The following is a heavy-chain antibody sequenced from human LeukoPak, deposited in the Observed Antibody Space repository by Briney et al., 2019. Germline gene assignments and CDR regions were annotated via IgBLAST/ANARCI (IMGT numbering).Heavy chain of an antibody. Sequence: KSGGSLRLSCAASGFTFSSYWMSWVRQAPGKGLEWVANIKQDGSEKYYVDSVKGRFTISRDNAKNSLYLQMNSLRAEDTAVYYCARELYSSSWYFYLGEDAFDIWGQGTMVTVSS. J-gene: IGHJ3*02. V-gene: IGHV3-7*01. CDR3: ARELYSSSWYFYLGEDAFDI. CDR1: GFTFSSYW. D-gene: IGHD6-13*01. CDR2: IKQDGSEK.